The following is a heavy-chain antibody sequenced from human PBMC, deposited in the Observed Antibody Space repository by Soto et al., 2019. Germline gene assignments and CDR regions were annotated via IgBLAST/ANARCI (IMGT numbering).Heavy chain of an antibody. D-gene: IGHD3-9*01. CDR3: TRDEGGYDILTGYYKAHHFDQ. CDR1: GYTFGHFY. J-gene: IGHJ4*02. CDR2: ISPHNRNT. Sequence: ASVKVSCKASGYTFGHFYITWVRQAPGQGLEWMGAISPHNRNTNYAEKFRGRVTMTTDTSTTTAYMELRSLRSDDTAVYYCTRDEGGYDILTGYYKAHHFDQWGQGALVTVSS. V-gene: IGHV1-18*01.